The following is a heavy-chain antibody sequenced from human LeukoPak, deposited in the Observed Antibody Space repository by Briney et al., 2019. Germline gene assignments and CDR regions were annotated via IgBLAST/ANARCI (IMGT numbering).Heavy chain of an antibody. J-gene: IGHJ4*02. D-gene: IGHD3-9*01. CDR2: IYYSGST. Sequence: SETLSLTCTVSGGSISSSSYYWGWIRQPPGKGLEWLGSIYYSGSTYYKPSLKSRVTISVDTSKNQFSLKLSSVTAADTAIYYCARGAKYYDILTGYPNALYWGQGTLVTVSP. V-gene: IGHV4-39*01. CDR3: ARGAKYYDILTGYPNALY. CDR1: GGSISSSSYY.